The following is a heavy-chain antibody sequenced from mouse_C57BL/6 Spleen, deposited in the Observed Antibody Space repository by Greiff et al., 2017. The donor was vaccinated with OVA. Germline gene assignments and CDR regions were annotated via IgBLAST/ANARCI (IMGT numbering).Heavy chain of an antibody. CDR1: GYTFTSYW. J-gene: IGHJ3*01. CDR2: IDPSDSYT. CDR3: ARRDSSGYVGWFAY. D-gene: IGHD3-2*02. V-gene: IGHV1-50*01. Sequence: QVQLQQPGAELVKPGASVKLSCKASGYTFTSYWMQWVKQRPGQGLEWIGEIDPSDSYTNYNQKFKGKATLTVDTSSSTAYMQLSSLTSEDSAVYYCARRDSSGYVGWFAYWGQGTLVTVSA.